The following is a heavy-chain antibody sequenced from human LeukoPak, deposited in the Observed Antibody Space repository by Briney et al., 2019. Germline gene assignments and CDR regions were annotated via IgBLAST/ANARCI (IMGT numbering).Heavy chain of an antibody. J-gene: IGHJ3*02. Sequence: PGGSLRLSCAAAGCTFSSYGMHWVRQAPGKGLEWVAFIRYDGSNKYYADSVKGRFTISRDNSKNTLYLQMNSLRAEDTAVYYCARDYYYDSSGYYLGAFDIWGQGTMVTVSS. CDR1: GCTFSSYG. D-gene: IGHD3-22*01. V-gene: IGHV3-30*02. CDR3: ARDYYYDSSGYYLGAFDI. CDR2: IRYDGSNK.